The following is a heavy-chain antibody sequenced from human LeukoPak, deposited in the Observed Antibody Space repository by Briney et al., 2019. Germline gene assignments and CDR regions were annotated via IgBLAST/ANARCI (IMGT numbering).Heavy chain of an antibody. CDR3: ARDGDTVLTRGYYYYMDV. D-gene: IGHD4-23*01. V-gene: IGHV3-21*01. CDR1: GFTFGNAW. J-gene: IGHJ6*03. CDR2: ISSSSSYI. Sequence: GGSLRLSCAASGFTFGNAWMSWVRQAPGKGLEWVSSISSSSSYIYYVDSVKGRFTISRDNAKKSLYLQMNSLRAEDTALYYCARDGDTVLTRGYYYYMDVWGKGTTVTVSS.